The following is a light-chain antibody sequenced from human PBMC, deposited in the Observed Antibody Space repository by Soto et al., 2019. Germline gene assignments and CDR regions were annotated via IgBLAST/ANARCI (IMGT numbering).Light chain of an antibody. J-gene: IGKJ2*01. Sequence: EIVLTQSPATLSLSPGERATLSCRASQSVSSSLAWYQQKPGQAPRLLIYDASNRATGIPARFSGSGSGTDFTLTNSSLEPEDFAVYYCQQRSNWTPGYTFGQGTKLEIK. CDR2: DAS. V-gene: IGKV3-11*01. CDR1: QSVSSS. CDR3: QQRSNWTPGYT.